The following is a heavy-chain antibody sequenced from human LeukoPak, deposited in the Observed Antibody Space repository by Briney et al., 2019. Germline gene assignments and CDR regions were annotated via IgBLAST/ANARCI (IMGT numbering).Heavy chain of an antibody. CDR1: GGSFSGYY. J-gene: IGHJ6*02. CDR2: INHSGST. D-gene: IGHD3-3*01. CDR3: ARGPNYDFWSGHNYYYGMDV. V-gene: IGHV4-34*01. Sequence: SETLSLTCAVYGGSFSGYYWSWIRQPPGKGLEWIGEINHSGSTSYNPSLKSRVTISVDTSKNQFSLKLSSVTAADTAVYYCARGPNYDFWSGHNYYYGMDVWGQGTTVTVSS.